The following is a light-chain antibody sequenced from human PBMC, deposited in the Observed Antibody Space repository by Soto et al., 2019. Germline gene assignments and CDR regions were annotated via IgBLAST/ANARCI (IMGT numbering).Light chain of an antibody. Sequence: QSVLTQSSSASASLGSSVKLTCTLSSGHSSYIIAWHQQQPGKAPRYLMNLEGRGSYNKGSGVPDRFSGSSSGADRYLTISNLQFEDEADYYCETWDSHTWVFGGGTKLTV. V-gene: IGLV4-60*02. CDR3: ETWDSHTWV. CDR2: LEGRGSY. J-gene: IGLJ3*02. CDR1: SGHSSYI.